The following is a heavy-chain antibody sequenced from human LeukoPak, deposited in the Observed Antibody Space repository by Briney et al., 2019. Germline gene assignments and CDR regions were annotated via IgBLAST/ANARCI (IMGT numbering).Heavy chain of an antibody. J-gene: IGHJ6*02. CDR2: INWNGGGT. D-gene: IGHD1-26*01. Sequence: GRSLRLSCAATGFAFKDYGMHWVRQPPGKGLEWVSSINWNGGGTDYADSVKGRFTISRDNAKNSLYLQLSSLRPEDTALYYCAKHMRATNTYSFFGLDVWGQGTTVTVSS. V-gene: IGHV3-9*01. CDR1: GFAFKDYG. CDR3: AKHMRATNTYSFFGLDV.